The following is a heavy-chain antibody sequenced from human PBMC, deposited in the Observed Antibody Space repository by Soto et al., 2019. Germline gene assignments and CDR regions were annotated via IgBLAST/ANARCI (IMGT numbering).Heavy chain of an antibody. CDR3: ACGHGYNWFDP. CDR2: IIPIFGTA. D-gene: IGHD1-26*01. V-gene: IGHV1-69*06. J-gene: IGHJ5*02. CDR1: GGTFSSYA. Sequence: ASVKVSCKASGGTFSSYAISWVRQAPGQGLEWMGGIIPIFGTANYAQKFQGRVTITADKSTSTAYMELSSLRSEDTAVYYCACGHGYNWFDPWGQGXLVTVSS.